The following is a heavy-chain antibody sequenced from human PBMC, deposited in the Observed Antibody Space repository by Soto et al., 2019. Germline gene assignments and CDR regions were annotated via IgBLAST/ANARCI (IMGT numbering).Heavy chain of an antibody. CDR2: ISNSACI. D-gene: IGHD6-13*01. CDR1: GGSISSGSYY. V-gene: IGHV4-39*01. CDR3: ARGGGVPSSSPGFGY. J-gene: IGHJ4*02. Sequence: SETLSLTCSVSGGSISSGSYYWGWIRQPPGKGLEWIASISNSACINANPSLKSRVTISVDTSKNQFSLSLTSVTAMDTAVYYCARGGGVPSSSPGFGYWGK.